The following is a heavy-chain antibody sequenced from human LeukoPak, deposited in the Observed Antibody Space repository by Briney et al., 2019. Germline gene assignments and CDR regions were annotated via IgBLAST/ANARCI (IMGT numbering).Heavy chain of an antibody. Sequence: SQTLSLTCTVSGGSISSGGYYWSWIRQPPGKGLEWIGEINHSGSTNYNPPLKSRVTISVDTSKNQFSLKLSSVTAADTAVYYCARDIRGGSSFDYWGQGTLVTVSS. CDR3: ARDIRGGSSFDY. D-gene: IGHD6-6*01. J-gene: IGHJ4*02. CDR1: GGSISSGGYY. V-gene: IGHV4-30-2*01. CDR2: INHSGST.